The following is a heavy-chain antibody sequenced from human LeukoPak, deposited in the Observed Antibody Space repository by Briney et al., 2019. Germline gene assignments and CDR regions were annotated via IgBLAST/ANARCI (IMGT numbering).Heavy chain of an antibody. CDR2: IRYDGSNQ. CDR1: GFTFSSYG. V-gene: IGHV3-30*02. Sequence: GGSLRLSCAASGFTFSSYGLHWVRQAPGKGLEWVTFIRYDGSNQYYADSVKGRFATSRDNSKNTLFLQMNSLRAEDTAVYYCAKGHDYGDSSFDYWGQGTLVTVSS. D-gene: IGHD4-17*01. CDR3: AKGHDYGDSSFDY. J-gene: IGHJ4*02.